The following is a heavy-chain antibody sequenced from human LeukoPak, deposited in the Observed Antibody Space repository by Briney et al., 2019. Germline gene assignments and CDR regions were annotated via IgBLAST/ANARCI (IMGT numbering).Heavy chain of an antibody. V-gene: IGHV4-59*01. CDR2: IYYSGTT. Sequence: SETLSLTCTVSGDSISSYYWSWIRQPPGKGLEWIGYIYYSGTTNYNPSLKSRVTISVDTSKDQFSLKLNSVTAADTAVYYCARGGDSGYDPIDSWGQGTLVTVSS. J-gene: IGHJ4*02. D-gene: IGHD5-12*01. CDR1: GDSISSYY. CDR3: ARGGDSGYDPIDS.